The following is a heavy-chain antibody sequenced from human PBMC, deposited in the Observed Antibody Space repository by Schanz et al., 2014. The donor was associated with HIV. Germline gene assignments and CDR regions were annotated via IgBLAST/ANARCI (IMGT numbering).Heavy chain of an antibody. Sequence: EVQILESGGGLVQPGGSLRLSCVVSGLSFSTSMMNWVRQVPGKGLEWVSGISGSGGSPVYAGSVKGRFVISRDNSKNTLYLQMRSLRDEDTAMYYCAKDLPQPWFTYWGQGTLVTVSS. V-gene: IGHV3-23*01. J-gene: IGHJ4*02. CDR2: ISGSGGSP. CDR3: AKDLPQPWFTY. CDR1: GLSFSTSM. D-gene: IGHD5-18*01.